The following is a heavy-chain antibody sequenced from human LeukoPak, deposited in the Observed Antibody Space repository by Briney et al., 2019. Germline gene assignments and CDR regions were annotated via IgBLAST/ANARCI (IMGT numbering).Heavy chain of an antibody. CDR1: GGSISSSSYY. J-gene: IGHJ3*02. Sequence: PSETLSLTCTVSGGSISSSSYYWGWIRQPPGKGLEWIGSIYYSGSTYYNASLTSRVTISVDTSKNQFSLKLSSVTAADTAMYYCASPKTYYYDSSGYYCGAFDIWGQGTMVTVSS. CDR3: ASPKTYYYDSSGYYCGAFDI. V-gene: IGHV4-39*01. CDR2: IYYSGST. D-gene: IGHD3-22*01.